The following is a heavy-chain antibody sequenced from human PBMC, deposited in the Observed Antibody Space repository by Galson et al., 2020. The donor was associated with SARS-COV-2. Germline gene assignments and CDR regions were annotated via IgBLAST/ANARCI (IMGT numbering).Heavy chain of an antibody. Sequence: SETLSLTCAVYGGSFSGYYWSWIRQPPGKGLEWIGEINHSGSTNYNPSLKSRVTISVDTSKNQFSLKLSSVTAADTAVYYCAALYPEQWFGGFDAFDIWGQGTMVTVSS. CDR2: INHSGST. D-gene: IGHD3-10*01. CDR1: GGSFSGYY. J-gene: IGHJ3*02. V-gene: IGHV4-34*01. CDR3: AALYPEQWFGGFDAFDI.